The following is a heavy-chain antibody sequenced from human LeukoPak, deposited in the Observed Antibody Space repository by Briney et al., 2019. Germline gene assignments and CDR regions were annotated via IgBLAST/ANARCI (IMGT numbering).Heavy chain of an antibody. Sequence: SETLSLTCTVSGGSISSYYWSWIRQPPGKGLEWIGYIYYSGSTNYNPSLKSRVTISVDTSKNQFSLKLSSVTAADTAVYYCARDIVEMATTYALEIWGQGTMVTVSS. J-gene: IGHJ3*02. D-gene: IGHD5-24*01. V-gene: IGHV4-59*01. CDR2: IYYSGST. CDR1: GGSISSYY. CDR3: ARDIVEMATTYALEI.